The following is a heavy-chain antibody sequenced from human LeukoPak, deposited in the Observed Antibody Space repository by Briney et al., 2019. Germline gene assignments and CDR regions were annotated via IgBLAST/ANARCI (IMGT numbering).Heavy chain of an antibody. CDR1: GGSISSSSYY. D-gene: IGHD5-18*01. V-gene: IGHV4-39*01. CDR2: IYYSGST. Sequence: SGTLSLTCAVSGGSISSSSYYWGWIRQPPGKGLEWIGSIYYSGSTYYNPSLKSRVTISVDTSKNQFSLKLSSVTAADTAVYYCARWGRVDTAPGAWFDPWGQGTLVTVSS. J-gene: IGHJ5*02. CDR3: ARWGRVDTAPGAWFDP.